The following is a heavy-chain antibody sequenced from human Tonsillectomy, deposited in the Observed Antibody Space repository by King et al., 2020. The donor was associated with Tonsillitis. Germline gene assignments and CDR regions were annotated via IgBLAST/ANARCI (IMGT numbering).Heavy chain of an antibody. CDR1: GGSISSGGYY. Sequence: VQLQESGPGLVKPSQTLSLTCTVSGGSISSGGYYWSWIRQPPAKGLEWIGYIYHSERTFYNSSLKSLITVSVDTSKNQFSLTLSSVTAADTAMYYCGRGRTTMAPGYFDFWGQGTLVTVSS. D-gene: IGHD5-18*01. CDR2: IYHSERT. V-gene: IGHV4-31*01. J-gene: IGHJ4*02. CDR3: GRGRTTMAPGYFDF.